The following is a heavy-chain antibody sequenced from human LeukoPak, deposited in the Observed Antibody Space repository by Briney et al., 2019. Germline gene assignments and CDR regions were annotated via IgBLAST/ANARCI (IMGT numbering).Heavy chain of an antibody. Sequence: SDTLSLTHSVSCGSISSYLWSWIRQPPGKGLGWIGYISYNGITKYNPSLNSRVTIAVDTSNNQFSLKVTSVTAVDTAVYNCAGSRFCSSINCYPQYWGQGTLVTVSS. J-gene: IGHJ4*02. CDR1: CGSISSYL. D-gene: IGHD2-2*01. V-gene: IGHV4-59*07. CDR3: AGSRFCSSINCYPQY. CDR2: ISYNGIT.